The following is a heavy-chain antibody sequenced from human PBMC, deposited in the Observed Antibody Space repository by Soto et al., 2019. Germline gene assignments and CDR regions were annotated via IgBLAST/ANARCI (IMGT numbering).Heavy chain of an antibody. CDR3: ASTVFGRRYFDS. Sequence: EVQLVESGGGLVKPGGSLRLSCAASGFTFSSYTMNWVRQTPGKGLEWVSSISNRMTYIYYADSVKGRFTISRDNANNSLYLQMHSLRAEDTAVYYCASTVFGRRYFDSWGQGTVVTVSS. J-gene: IGHJ4*02. V-gene: IGHV3-21*01. CDR1: GFTFSSYT. D-gene: IGHD3-10*01. CDR2: ISNRMTYI.